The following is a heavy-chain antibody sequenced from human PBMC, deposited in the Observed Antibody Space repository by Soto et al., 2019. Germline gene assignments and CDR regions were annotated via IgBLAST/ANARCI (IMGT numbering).Heavy chain of an antibody. CDR3: AKERYYYGSGSYYNHFDY. CDR1: GFTFSSYG. Sequence: GGSLRLSCAASGFTFSSYGMHWVRQAPGKGLEWVAVISYDGSNKYYADSVKGRFTISRDNSKNTLYLQMNSLRAEDTAVYYCAKERYYYGSGSYYNHFDYWGQGTLVTVSS. J-gene: IGHJ4*02. D-gene: IGHD3-10*01. CDR2: ISYDGSNK. V-gene: IGHV3-30*18.